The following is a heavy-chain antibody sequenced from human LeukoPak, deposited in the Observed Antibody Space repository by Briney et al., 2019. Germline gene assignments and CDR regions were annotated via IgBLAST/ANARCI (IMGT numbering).Heavy chain of an antibody. D-gene: IGHD6-6*01. CDR1: GFTFSSYA. CDR2: ISYDGGNK. Sequence: GGSLRLSCAASGFTFSSYAMHWVRQAPGKGLEWVAVISYDGGNKYYADSVKGRFTISRDNSKNTLYLQMNSLRAEDTAVYYCARVRSSSATLYFDYWGQGTLVTVSS. CDR3: ARVRSSSATLYFDY. V-gene: IGHV3-30-3*01. J-gene: IGHJ4*02.